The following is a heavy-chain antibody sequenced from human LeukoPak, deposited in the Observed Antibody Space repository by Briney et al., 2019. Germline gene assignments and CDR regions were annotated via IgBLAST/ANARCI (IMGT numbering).Heavy chain of an antibody. V-gene: IGHV4-34*01. CDR2: INHSGST. CDR1: GESFSGNY. CDR3: ARGRTGAAALDF. J-gene: IGHJ4*02. Sequence: PSETLSLTCAVYGESFSGNYWTWIRQPPGKGLEWIGEINHSGSTTYNPSLKSRATISVDTSKNQFSLKLSSVTAADTAVYHCARGRTGAAALDFWGPGTLVTVSS. D-gene: IGHD2-2*01.